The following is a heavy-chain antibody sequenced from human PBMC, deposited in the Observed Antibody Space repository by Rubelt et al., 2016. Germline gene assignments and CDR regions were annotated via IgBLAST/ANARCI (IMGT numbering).Heavy chain of an antibody. CDR1: GFTFSSYA. J-gene: IGHJ4*02. D-gene: IGHD3-3*01. Sequence: QVQLVESGGGVVQPGRSLRLSCAASGFTFSSYAMHWVRQAPGKGLEWVAVISYDGSNKYYADSVKGRFTISRDNSKNTLYLQMNSLRPEDTAVYDCARDRARGTAGFWAADYWGQGTLVIVSS. V-gene: IGHV3-30*04. CDR3: ARDRARGTAGFWAADY. CDR2: ISYDGSNK.